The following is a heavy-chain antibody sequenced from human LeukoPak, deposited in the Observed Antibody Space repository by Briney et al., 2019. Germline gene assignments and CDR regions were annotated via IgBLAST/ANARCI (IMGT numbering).Heavy chain of an antibody. V-gene: IGHV1-18*01. CDR2: ICGYNANT. Sequence: ASVKVSCKTSGYTFTSYGISWVRQAPGQGLEWMGWICGYNANTNYAQKLQGRVTMTTDTTTSTVYMELRSLRSDDTAVYYCARPRVAGSFDYWGQGTLVTVSS. J-gene: IGHJ4*02. D-gene: IGHD6-19*01. CDR3: ARPRVAGSFDY. CDR1: GYTFTSYG.